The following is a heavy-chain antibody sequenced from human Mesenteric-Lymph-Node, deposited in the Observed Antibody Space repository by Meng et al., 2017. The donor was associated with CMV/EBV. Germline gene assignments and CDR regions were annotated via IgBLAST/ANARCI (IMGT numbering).Heavy chain of an antibody. Sequence: GESLKISCSASGFTFSSYAMSWVRQAPGKGLEWVGRAANKANSYTTEYAASVKGRFTFSRDDSENSVYLQMNSLKSEDTAVYYCTRGHSGIHIYAFDIWGQGTMVTVSS. CDR2: AANKANSYTT. D-gene: IGHD1-26*01. CDR3: TRGHSGIHIYAFDI. CDR1: GFTFSSYA. V-gene: IGHV3-72*01. J-gene: IGHJ3*02.